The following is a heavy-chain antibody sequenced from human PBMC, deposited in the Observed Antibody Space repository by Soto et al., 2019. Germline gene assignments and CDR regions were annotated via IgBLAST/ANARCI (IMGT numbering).Heavy chain of an antibody. CDR3: ARDTGGGRYYSYMDV. CDR1: GGSISSYY. D-gene: IGHD3-16*01. J-gene: IGHJ6*03. CDR2: IYYSGST. Sequence: PSETLSLTCTVSGGSISSYYWSWIRQPPGKGLEWIGYIYYSGSTNYNPSLKSRVAISVDTSKNQFSLKLSSVTAADTAVYYCARDTGGGRYYSYMDVWGKGTTVTVSS. V-gene: IGHV4-59*01.